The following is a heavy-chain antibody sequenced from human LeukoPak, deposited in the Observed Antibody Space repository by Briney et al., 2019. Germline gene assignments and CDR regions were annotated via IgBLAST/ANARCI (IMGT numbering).Heavy chain of an antibody. CDR3: AISQGSYYDTSGYLGGDY. D-gene: IGHD3-22*01. CDR1: GYTFTNYG. CDR2: ISAYSGNT. Sequence: ASGKVSCKASGYTFTNYGIFWVRQAPGQGLEWMGWISAYSGNTNYAQKLQGRVTMTTETSTSTAYMELESLRSDDTAVYYCAISQGSYYDTSGYLGGDYWGQGTLVTVSS. V-gene: IGHV1-18*01. J-gene: IGHJ4*02.